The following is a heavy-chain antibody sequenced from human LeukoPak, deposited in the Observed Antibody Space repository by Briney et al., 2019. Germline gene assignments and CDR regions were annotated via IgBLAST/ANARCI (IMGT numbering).Heavy chain of an antibody. CDR3: ARDLTDPPYYYYYIDV. V-gene: IGHV3-23*01. J-gene: IGHJ6*03. CDR1: GFTFSSYG. CDR2: ISGTGGTT. Sequence: PGGSLRLSCAASGFTFSSYGMSWVRQAPGKGLEWVSAISGTGGTTYYAGSVKGRFTISRDNAKNSLYLQMNSLRAEDTAVYYCARDLTDPPYYYYYIDVWGKGTTVTISS.